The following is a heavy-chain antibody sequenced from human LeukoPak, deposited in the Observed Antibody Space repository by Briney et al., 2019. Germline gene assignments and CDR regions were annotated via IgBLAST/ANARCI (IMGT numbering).Heavy chain of an antibody. J-gene: IGHJ3*02. V-gene: IGHV1-2*02. Sequence: ASVKVSCKASGYTFTGYYMHWVRQAPGQGLEWMGWINPNSGGTNYAQKFQGRVTMTRDTSISTAYMELSRLRSDDTAVYYCARAVGARFDAFDIWGQGTMVTVSS. CDR1: GYTFTGYY. CDR3: ARAVGARFDAFDI. CDR2: INPNSGGT. D-gene: IGHD3-16*01.